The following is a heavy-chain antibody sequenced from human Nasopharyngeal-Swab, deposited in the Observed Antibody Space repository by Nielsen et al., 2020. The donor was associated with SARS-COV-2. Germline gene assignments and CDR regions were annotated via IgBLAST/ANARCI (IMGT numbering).Heavy chain of an antibody. CDR2: ISGSGGGT. CDR1: GFTFSSYA. Sequence: GESLKISCAASGFTFSSYAMSWVRQAPGKGLEWVSGISGSGGGTYYADSVKGRFTISRDKSKNTLYLQMNSLRAEDTAVYYCAKEPIVTMIVVVIDTYFDYWGQGTLVTVSS. CDR3: AKEPIVTMIVVVIDTYFDY. V-gene: IGHV3-23*01. J-gene: IGHJ4*02. D-gene: IGHD3-22*01.